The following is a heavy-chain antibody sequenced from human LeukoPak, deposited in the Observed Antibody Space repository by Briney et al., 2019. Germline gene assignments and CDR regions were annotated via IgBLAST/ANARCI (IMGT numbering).Heavy chain of an antibody. V-gene: IGHV4-59*01. CDR1: GGSISSYY. D-gene: IGHD2-2*01. CDR2: IYYSGST. J-gene: IGHJ6*04. CDR3: ARGDIVVVPAAIAYGMDV. Sequence: SENLSLTCTVSGGSISSYYWSWIRQPPGKGLEWIGYIYYSGSTNYNPSLKSRVTISVDTSKNQFSLKLSSVTAADTAVYYCARGDIVVVPAAIAYGMDVWGKGTTVTVSS.